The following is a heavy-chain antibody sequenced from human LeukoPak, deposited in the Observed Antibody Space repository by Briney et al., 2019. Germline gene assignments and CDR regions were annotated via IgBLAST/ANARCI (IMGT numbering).Heavy chain of an antibody. CDR3: ARDLIVGATYYYAMDV. D-gene: IGHD3-10*01. Sequence: GGSLRLSCAASGFTFSSYSMNWVRQAPGKGLEWVSSISTSSTYIYYADSLKGRFTISRDNAKNSLYLQMNSLRADDTAVCYCARDLIVGATYYYAMDVWGKGTTVTVSS. CDR2: ISTSSTYI. V-gene: IGHV3-21*01. J-gene: IGHJ6*04. CDR1: GFTFSSYS.